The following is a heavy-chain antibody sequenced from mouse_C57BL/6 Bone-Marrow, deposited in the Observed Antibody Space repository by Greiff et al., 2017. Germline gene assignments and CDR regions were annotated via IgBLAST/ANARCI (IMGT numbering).Heavy chain of an antibody. CDR2: ILPSIGRT. Sequence: VQLQQSGSELRRPGSSVKLSCKDFDSEVFPIAYMSWVRQKPGHGFEWIGGILPSIGRTIYGEKFEDKATLDADTLSNRAYLELNSLTSEDSAIYFCARRGTTVVAHWYFDVWGTGTTVTVSS. CDR1: DSEVFPIAY. J-gene: IGHJ1*03. CDR3: ARRGTTVVAHWYFDV. V-gene: IGHV15-2*01. D-gene: IGHD1-1*01.